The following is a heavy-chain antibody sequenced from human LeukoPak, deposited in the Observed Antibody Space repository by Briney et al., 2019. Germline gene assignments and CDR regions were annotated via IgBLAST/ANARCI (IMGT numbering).Heavy chain of an antibody. CDR2: INWNGGRT. CDR1: GFTFDDYG. CDR3: AREYYDSGSYYNVGY. V-gene: IGHV3-20*04. Sequence: PGRSLRLSCAASGFTFDDYGMGWVRQAPGKGLEWVSGINWNGGRTGYADSVKGRFTISRDNAKKSLYVQMNSLRAEDTALYYCAREYYDSGSYYNVGYWGQGTLVTVSS. D-gene: IGHD3-10*01. J-gene: IGHJ4*02.